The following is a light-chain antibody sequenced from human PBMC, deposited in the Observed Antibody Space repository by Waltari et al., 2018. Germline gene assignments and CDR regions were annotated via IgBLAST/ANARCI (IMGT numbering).Light chain of an antibody. CDR1: QTVRTTY. CDR2: GAS. Sequence: EIVLTQSPGTLSLPPGDSATLPCRASQTVRTTYLAWYQQKPGQAPTLPIYGASSRATGIPDRFSGSGSGTDFSLTISSLEPEDFAVYYCQQYDISPLTFGGGTKVEIK. CDR3: QQYDISPLT. J-gene: IGKJ4*01. V-gene: IGKV3-20*01.